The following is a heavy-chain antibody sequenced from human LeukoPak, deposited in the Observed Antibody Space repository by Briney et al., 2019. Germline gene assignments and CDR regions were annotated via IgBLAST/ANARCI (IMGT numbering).Heavy chain of an antibody. Sequence: GGSLRLSCAASGFTFSSSAMSWVRQAPGKGLEWVSGTSVSGGSTYYADSVKGRFTISRDTSTNTLYLQMNSLRAEDTAVYYCAKHRDDYYGGFDYWGQGTLVTVSS. D-gene: IGHD3-10*01. J-gene: IGHJ4*02. V-gene: IGHV3-23*01. CDR3: AKHRDDYYGGFDY. CDR2: TSVSGGST. CDR1: GFTFSSSA.